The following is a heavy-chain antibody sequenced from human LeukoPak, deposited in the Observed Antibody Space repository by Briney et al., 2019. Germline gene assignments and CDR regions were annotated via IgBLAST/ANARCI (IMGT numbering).Heavy chain of an antibody. CDR1: GGSFSGYY. CDR3: ARRILGYCSGGSCYSYPFDP. D-gene: IGHD2-15*01. J-gene: IGHJ5*02. Sequence: PSETLSLTCAVYGGSFSGYYWSWIRQPPGKGLEWIGEINHSGSTNYNPSLKSRVTISVDTSKNQFSLKLSSVTAADTAVYYCARRILGYCSGGSCYSYPFDPWGQGTLVTVSS. V-gene: IGHV4-34*01. CDR2: INHSGST.